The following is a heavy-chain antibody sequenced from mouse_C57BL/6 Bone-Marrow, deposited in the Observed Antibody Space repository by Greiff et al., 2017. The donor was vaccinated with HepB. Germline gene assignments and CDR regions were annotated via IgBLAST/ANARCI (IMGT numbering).Heavy chain of an antibody. V-gene: IGHV7-1*01. CDR3: ARDGLDYDEGAWFAY. Sequence: EVKLMESGGGLVQSGRSLRLSCATSGFTFSDFYMEWVRQAPGKGLEWIAASRNKANDYTTEYSASVKGRFIVSRDTSQSILYLQMNALRAEDTAIYYGARDGLDYDEGAWFAYWGQGTLVTVSA. D-gene: IGHD2-4*01. J-gene: IGHJ3*01. CDR2: SRNKANDYTT. CDR1: GFTFSDFY.